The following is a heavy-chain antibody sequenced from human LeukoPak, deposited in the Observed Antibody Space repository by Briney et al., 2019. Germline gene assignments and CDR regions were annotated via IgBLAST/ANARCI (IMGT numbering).Heavy chain of an antibody. V-gene: IGHV3-23*01. CDR1: GFTFNKYA. D-gene: IGHD3-22*01. J-gene: IGHJ4*02. CDR2: ISGSGQNT. Sequence: GGSLRLSCAASGFTFNKYAMTWVRQAPGKGLEWVSVISGSGQNTYYADSVKGRFTISRDNFKNMMYLQMDSLRAEDTAVYYCANQIYYDMRGWGQGTLVTVSS. CDR3: ANQIYYDMRG.